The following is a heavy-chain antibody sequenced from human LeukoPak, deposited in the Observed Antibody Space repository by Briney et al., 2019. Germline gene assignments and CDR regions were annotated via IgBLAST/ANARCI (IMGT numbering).Heavy chain of an antibody. CDR1: GFTFADAW. V-gene: IGHV3-15*07. CDR3: STQGYHYYAMDV. CDR2: IKSKTDGGAT. D-gene: IGHD2-2*01. Sequence: GGSLRLSCAASGFTFADAWMNWVRQAPGKGLEWVGRIKSKTDGGATDYGAPVKGRFAITRDDSKNIFYLQMNYLKSEDAAVYYCSTQGYHYYAMDVWGQGTTVTVSS. J-gene: IGHJ6*02.